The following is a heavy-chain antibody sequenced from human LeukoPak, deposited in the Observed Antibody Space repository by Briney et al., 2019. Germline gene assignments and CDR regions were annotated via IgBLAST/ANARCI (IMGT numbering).Heavy chain of an antibody. J-gene: IGHJ3*02. V-gene: IGHV7-4-1*02. D-gene: IGHD2/OR15-2a*01. CDR1: GYTFTNYA. CDR3: ARDQYIAFDI. CDR2: INTDTGNP. Sequence: ASVKVSCKASGYTFTNYAMNWVRQAPGQGLECLGWINTDTGNPTYAQGFTGRFVFSLDTSVGTAYLQISSLKAEDTAVYYCARDQYIAFDIWGQGTMVTVSS.